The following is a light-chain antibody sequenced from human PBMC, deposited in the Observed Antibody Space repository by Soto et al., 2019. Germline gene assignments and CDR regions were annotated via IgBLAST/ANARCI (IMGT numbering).Light chain of an antibody. CDR1: SSDVGNYNY. CDR3: SSFTSSTTYV. CDR2: NVN. Sequence: QSALTQSASVSGSPGQSITISCTGTSSDVGNYNYVSWYQQHPGEVPKLIIFNVNNRPSGVSNRFSGSKSGNTASLTISGLQAEDEADHYCSSFTSSTTYVFGTGTKLTVL. V-gene: IGLV2-14*01. J-gene: IGLJ1*01.